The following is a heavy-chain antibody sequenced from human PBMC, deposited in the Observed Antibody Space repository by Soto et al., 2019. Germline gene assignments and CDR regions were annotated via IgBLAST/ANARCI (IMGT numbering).Heavy chain of an antibody. Sequence: QLQLVESGGGVVQPVRSLRLSCAASASTFSNYIMHWVRQAPGKGLEWVAFISYDGSNSNYADFVEGRFTISRDNPKNMLYLQLSSLRPDDTAVYYCAGGDNYYALGVWGQGTTVTVSS. J-gene: IGHJ6*02. D-gene: IGHD2-15*01. CDR2: ISYDGSNS. V-gene: IGHV3-30*04. CDR1: ASTFSNYI. CDR3: AGGDNYYALGV.